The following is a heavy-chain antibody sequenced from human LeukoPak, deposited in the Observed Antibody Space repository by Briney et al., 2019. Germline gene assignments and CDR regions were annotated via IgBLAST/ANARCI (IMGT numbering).Heavy chain of an antibody. Sequence: GGSLRLSCAAYGFTFSTYAITWVRQAPGKGLEWVSTISGAGGLTYYADSVKGRFTISRDNSKNTLYLQMNSLRAEDTAVYYCAREVRMRKYYFDYWGQGTLVTVSS. CDR1: GFTFSTYA. D-gene: IGHD1-14*01. CDR2: ISGAGGLT. J-gene: IGHJ4*02. V-gene: IGHV3-23*01. CDR3: AREVRMRKYYFDY.